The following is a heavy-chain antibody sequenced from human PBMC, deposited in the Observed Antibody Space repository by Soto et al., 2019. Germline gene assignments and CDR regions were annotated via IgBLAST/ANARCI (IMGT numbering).Heavy chain of an antibody. Sequence: SETLSLTCTVSGASITGTSYWSWIRQPAGKGLEWIGRFSISGTTNYNPSLRSRVTMSADVSKNQFSLRLTSVTAADTALYYCARGMTPPGAPAWYYFDSWGQGTLVTVSS. CDR2: FSISGTT. J-gene: IGHJ4*02. CDR3: ARGMTPPGAPAWYYFDS. V-gene: IGHV4-4*07. CDR1: GASITGTSY. D-gene: IGHD2-8*02.